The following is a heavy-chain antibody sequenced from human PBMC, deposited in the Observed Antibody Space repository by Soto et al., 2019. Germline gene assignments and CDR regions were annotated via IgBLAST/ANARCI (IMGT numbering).Heavy chain of an antibody. J-gene: IGHJ4*02. CDR3: AKDRDDYRNYVFDC. V-gene: IGHV3-23*01. CDR2: SSGSGSGGST. CDR1: GFTFTNYA. Sequence: EVQLLESGGGLVQPGGSLRLSCAASGFTFTNYAMTWVRQAPGKGLEWVSISSGSGSGGSTNYADSVKGRFTISRDNSKNTLYLQMKSLRVEDTAVYYCAKDRDDYRNYVFDCWGQGTLVTVSS. D-gene: IGHD4-4*01.